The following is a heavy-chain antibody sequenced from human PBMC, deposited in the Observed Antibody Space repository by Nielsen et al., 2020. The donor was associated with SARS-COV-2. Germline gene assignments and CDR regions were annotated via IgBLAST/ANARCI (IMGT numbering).Heavy chain of an antibody. V-gene: IGHV3-13*01. CDR3: ARAGALSSSWYSMDF. CDR1: GFTFSDYY. CDR2: IGTGGDT. J-gene: IGHJ6*02. D-gene: IGHD6-13*01. Sequence: GGSLRLSCAGSGFTFSDYYMHWVRQATGKSLEWVSAIGTGGDTFYPGSVKGRFTISRENAKNSLYLQMNSLRAGDTAVYYCARAGALSSSWYSMDFWGQGTTVTVSS.